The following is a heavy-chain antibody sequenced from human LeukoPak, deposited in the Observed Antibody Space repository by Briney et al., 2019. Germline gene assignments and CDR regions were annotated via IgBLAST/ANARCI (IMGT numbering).Heavy chain of an antibody. CDR3: AREGRNDFWSGYPPPPGYYGMDV. Sequence: AGGSLRLSCAGSGFTFGSYWMSWVRQAPGKGLEWVANIREDGSEKYYVDSVKGRFTTSRDNAKNSLYLQMNSLRAEDTAVYYCAREGRNDFWSGYPPPPGYYGMDVWGQGTTVTVSS. D-gene: IGHD3-3*01. CDR1: GFTFGSYW. V-gene: IGHV3-7*01. CDR2: IREDGSEK. J-gene: IGHJ6*02.